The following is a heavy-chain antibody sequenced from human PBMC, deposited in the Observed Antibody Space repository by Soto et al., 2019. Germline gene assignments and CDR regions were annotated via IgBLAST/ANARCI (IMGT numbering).Heavy chain of an antibody. CDR2: ISYDGSNK. Sequence: QVQLVESGGGVVQPGRSLRLSCAASGFTFSSYGMHWVRQAPGKGLEWVAVISYDGSNKYYADSVKGRFTISRDNSKNTLYLQMNSLRAEDTAVFYCAKDHHYYDSSGYLTTYPIFDAFDIWGQGTMVTVSS. CDR3: AKDHHYYDSSGYLTTYPIFDAFDI. CDR1: GFTFSSYG. V-gene: IGHV3-30*18. D-gene: IGHD3-22*01. J-gene: IGHJ3*02.